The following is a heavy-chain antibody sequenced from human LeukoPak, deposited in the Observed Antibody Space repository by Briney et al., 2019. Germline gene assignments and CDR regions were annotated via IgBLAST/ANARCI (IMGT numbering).Heavy chain of an antibody. CDR1: GFTFNDYA. J-gene: IGHJ4*02. V-gene: IGHV3-23*01. CDR2: ISGSDDNT. Sequence: GGSLRLSCAASGFTFNDYAMSWVRQAPGKGLEWVSTISGSDDNTYYADSVKGRFTISRDISKNTLYLQMNSLRADDTAVYYCANDFDHWGQGTLVTVSS. CDR3: ANDFDH.